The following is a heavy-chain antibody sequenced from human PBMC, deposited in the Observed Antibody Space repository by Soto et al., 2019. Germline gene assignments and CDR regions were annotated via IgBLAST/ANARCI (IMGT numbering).Heavy chain of an antibody. Sequence: SETLSLTCTVSGGSISSSSYYWVWIRQPPGKGLEWIGSIYYSGSTYYNPSLKSRVTISVDTSKNQFSLKLSSVTAADTAVYYCASRLFTFGGVIVTSVLDAFDIWGQGTMVTVSS. D-gene: IGHD3-16*02. V-gene: IGHV4-39*01. J-gene: IGHJ3*02. CDR2: IYYSGST. CDR1: GGSISSSSYY. CDR3: ASRLFTFGGVIVTSVLDAFDI.